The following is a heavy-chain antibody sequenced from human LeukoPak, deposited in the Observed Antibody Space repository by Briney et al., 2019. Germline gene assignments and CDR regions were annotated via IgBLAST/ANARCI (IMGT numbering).Heavy chain of an antibody. CDR3: ARGVGATGNC. CDR1: GFTFSSYA. J-gene: IGHJ4*02. D-gene: IGHD1-26*01. CDR2: ISGSGGST. V-gene: IGHV3-23*01. Sequence: PGGSLRLSCAASGFTFSSYAMSWVRQAPGKGLEWVSAISGSGGSTYYADSVKGRFTISRDNAKNSLYLQMSSLRVEDTAVYYCARGVGATGNCWGQGTLVTVSS.